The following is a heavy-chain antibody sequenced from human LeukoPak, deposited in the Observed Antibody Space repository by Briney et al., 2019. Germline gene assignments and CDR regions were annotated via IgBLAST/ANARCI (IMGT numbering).Heavy chain of an antibody. J-gene: IGHJ6*02. D-gene: IGHD6-6*01. CDR2: IYYSGST. V-gene: IGHV4-59*01. CDR1: GGSISSYY. Sequence: PSETLSLTCTVSGGSISSYYWSWIRQPPGKGLEWIGYIYYSGSTNYDPSLKSRVTISVDTSKNQFSLKLSSVTAADTAVYYCARETSNSSSSYRSGVRGYYYYGMDVWGQGTTVTVSS. CDR3: ARETSNSSSSYRSGVRGYYYYGMDV.